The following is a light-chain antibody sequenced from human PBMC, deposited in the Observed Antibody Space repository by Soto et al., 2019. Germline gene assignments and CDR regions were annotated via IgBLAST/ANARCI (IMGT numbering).Light chain of an antibody. V-gene: IGLV2-14*01. J-gene: IGLJ1*01. CDR2: EVS. Sequence: QSALTQPASVSGSPGQSIAISCTGTSSDIGGYNYVSWFQQHPGRAPRVLISEVSNRPSGVSHRFSGSKAGITASLTISGLQAEDEADYYCSSFRSGGTFGFGTGTKVTV. CDR1: SSDIGGYNY. CDR3: SSFRSGGTFG.